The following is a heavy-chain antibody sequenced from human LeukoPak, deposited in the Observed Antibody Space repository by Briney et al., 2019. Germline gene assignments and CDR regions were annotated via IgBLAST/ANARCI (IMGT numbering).Heavy chain of an antibody. Sequence: QPGGSLRLSCAASGFTFSSYAMLWVRQAPGKGLEWVAVISYDGSNKYYADSVKGRFTISRDNSKNTLYLQMNSLRAEDTAVYYCARDQAYYYYGMDVWGQGTTVTVSS. CDR3: ARDQAYYYYGMDV. V-gene: IGHV3-30-3*01. CDR1: GFTFSSYA. CDR2: ISYDGSNK. J-gene: IGHJ6*02.